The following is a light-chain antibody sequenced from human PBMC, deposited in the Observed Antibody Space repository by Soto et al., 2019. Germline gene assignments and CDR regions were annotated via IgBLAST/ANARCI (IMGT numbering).Light chain of an antibody. V-gene: IGLV2-23*02. CDR2: EVT. J-gene: IGLJ1*01. Sequence: LTQPASVSGSPGQSITIYCTGTSSDVGRYNLVSWYQQHPGKAPKLMIYEVTKRPSGVSNRFSGSKSGRTASLTISGLQAEDEGDYYCCSYAGIYVFGTGTKVTVL. CDR3: CSYAGIYV. CDR1: SSDVGRYNL.